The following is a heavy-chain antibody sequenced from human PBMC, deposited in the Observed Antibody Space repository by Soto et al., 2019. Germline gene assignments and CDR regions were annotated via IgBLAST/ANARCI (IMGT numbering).Heavy chain of an antibody. V-gene: IGHV3-30-3*01. Sequence: VQLVESGGGVVQPGRSLRLSCAASGFTFSSYAMHWVRQAPGKGLEWVAVISYDGSNKYYADSVKGRFTISRDNSKNTLYLQMNSLRAEDTAVYYCARFGGCSSRPCYYYYAMDVWGQGTTVTVSS. CDR1: GFTFSSYA. CDR2: ISYDGSNK. CDR3: ARFGGCSSRPCYYYYAMDV. D-gene: IGHD6-13*01. J-gene: IGHJ6*02.